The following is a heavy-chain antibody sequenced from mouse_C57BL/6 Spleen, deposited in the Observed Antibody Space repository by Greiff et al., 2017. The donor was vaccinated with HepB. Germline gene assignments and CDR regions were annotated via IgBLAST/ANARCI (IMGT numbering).Heavy chain of an antibody. J-gene: IGHJ3*01. Sequence: EVKLVESGGGLVKPGGSLKLSCAASGFTFSSYAMSWVRQTPEKRLDWVATISDGGSYTYYPDNVKGRFTISRDNAKNNLYLQMSHLKSEDTAMYYCARGRVTGFAYWGHGTLVTVSA. V-gene: IGHV5-4*03. CDR2: ISDGGSYT. D-gene: IGHD2-2*01. CDR1: GFTFSSYA. CDR3: ARGRVTGFAY.